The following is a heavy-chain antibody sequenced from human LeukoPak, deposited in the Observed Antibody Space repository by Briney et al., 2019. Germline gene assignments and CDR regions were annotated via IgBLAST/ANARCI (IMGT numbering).Heavy chain of an antibody. CDR1: GYTFTSYG. J-gene: IGHJ5*02. D-gene: IGHD3-3*01. CDR2: ISAYNGNT. V-gene: IGHV1-18*01. Sequence: ASVKVSCKASGYTFTSYGISWVRQAPGQGLEWIGWISAYNGNTNYAQKLQGRVTMTTDTSTSTAYMELRSLRSDDTAVYYCARDNDFWSGYYRFDPWGQGPLVTVSS. CDR3: ARDNDFWSGYYRFDP.